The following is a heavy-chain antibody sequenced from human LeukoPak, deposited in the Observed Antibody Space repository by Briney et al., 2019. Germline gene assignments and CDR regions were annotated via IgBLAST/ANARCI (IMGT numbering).Heavy chain of an antibody. D-gene: IGHD3-10*01. CDR1: GGSISSGSYY. V-gene: IGHV4-61*02. CDR3: ARSPSGSGSYLFDY. Sequence: SETLSLTCTVSGGSISSGSYYWSCIRQPAGKGRECIGRIYISGGTNYNPSLKSRVTISVDTSKNQFSLKLSSVTAADTAVYYCARSPSGSGSYLFDYSGQGTLVTVSS. CDR2: IYISGGT. J-gene: IGHJ4*02.